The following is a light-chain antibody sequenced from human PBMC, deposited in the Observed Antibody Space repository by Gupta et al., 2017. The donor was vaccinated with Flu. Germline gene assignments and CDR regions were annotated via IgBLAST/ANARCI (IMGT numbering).Light chain of an antibody. Sequence: ACWYQQKPGQSPVLVIYQDSKRPSGIPERFSGSNSGNTATLTISGTQAMDEADYYCQAWDSSTPGVFGTGTKVTVL. CDR3: QAWDSSTPGV. V-gene: IGLV3-1*01. J-gene: IGLJ1*01. CDR2: QDS.